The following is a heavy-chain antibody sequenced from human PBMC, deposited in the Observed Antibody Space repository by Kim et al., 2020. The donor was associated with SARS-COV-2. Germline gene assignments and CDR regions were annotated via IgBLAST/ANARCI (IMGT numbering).Heavy chain of an antibody. Sequence: SETLSLTCTVSGGSISSYYWSWIRQPPGKGLEWIGYIYYSGSTNYNPSLKSRVTISVDTSKNQFSLKLSSVTAADTAVYYCARAPHYYDSSGYYYRYGMDVWGQGTTVTVSS. D-gene: IGHD3-22*01. CDR2: IYYSGST. CDR1: GGSISSYY. CDR3: ARAPHYYDSSGYYYRYGMDV. J-gene: IGHJ6*02. V-gene: IGHV4-59*13.